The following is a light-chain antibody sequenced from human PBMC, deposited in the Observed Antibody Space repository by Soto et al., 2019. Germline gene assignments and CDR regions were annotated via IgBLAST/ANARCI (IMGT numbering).Light chain of an antibody. Sequence: DIHMTHPPSPLSVSLGDRVTITCRTSQKINAWLVWYQQRPGQAPKLLIYDASSVQGGVPSRFSGSGAGTEFTITIISLQHADSATYYCQHDSLYSPRTLGQGPRLDI. CDR3: QHDSLYSPRT. V-gene: IGKV1-5*01. CDR1: QKINAW. J-gene: IGKJ1*01. CDR2: DAS.